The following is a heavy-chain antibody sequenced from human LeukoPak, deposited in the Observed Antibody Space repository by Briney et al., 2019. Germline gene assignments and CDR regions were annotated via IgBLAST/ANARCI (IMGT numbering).Heavy chain of an antibody. J-gene: IGHJ6*03. CDR2: IYPGDSDT. V-gene: IGHV5-51*01. CDR3: ARFDADYYYFMDV. Sequence: GESLKISCKASGYNFTTYWIAWVRQMPGKGLEWMGIIYPGDSDTRFSPSFQGQVTISVDKSINTAYLQWSSLKASDTAMYYCARFDADYYYFMDVWGKGTTVTVSS. CDR1: GYNFTTYW. D-gene: IGHD3-9*01.